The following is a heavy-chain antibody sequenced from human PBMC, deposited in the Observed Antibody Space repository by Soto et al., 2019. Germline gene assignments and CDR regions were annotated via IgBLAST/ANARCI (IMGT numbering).Heavy chain of an antibody. D-gene: IGHD5-12*01. V-gene: IGHV1-69*13. CDR3: ARARIGGYDPSGLFDY. CDR2: IIPIFGTA. CDR1: GGTFSSYA. Sequence: SVKVSCKASGGTFSSYAISWVRQAPGQGLEWMGGIIPIFGTANYAQKFQGRVTITADESTITAYIELSSLRSEDTAVYYWARARIGGYDPSGLFDYWGQGTLVTVTS. J-gene: IGHJ4*02.